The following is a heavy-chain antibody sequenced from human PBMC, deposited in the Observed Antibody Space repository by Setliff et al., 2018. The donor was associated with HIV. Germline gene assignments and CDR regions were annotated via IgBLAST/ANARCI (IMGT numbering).Heavy chain of an antibody. CDR3: ARNIEWEPYAFDI. CDR1: GNSITRDYQ. Sequence: SETLSLTCTVSGNSITRDYQWGWIRQPPGKGLEWIGSIYHTGSTYYNPSLKSRVTISLDKSKNQFALNLTSVTAADTAVYYCARNIEWEPYAFDIWGQGTMVTVS. V-gene: IGHV4-38-2*02. D-gene: IGHD1-26*01. J-gene: IGHJ3*02. CDR2: IYHTGST.